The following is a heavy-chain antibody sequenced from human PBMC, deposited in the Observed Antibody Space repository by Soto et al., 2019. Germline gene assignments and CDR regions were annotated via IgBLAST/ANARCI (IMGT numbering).Heavy chain of an antibody. V-gene: IGHV3-30-3*01. CDR3: ARDPGLAMILRRGFDI. CDR2: IAYDGSIK. D-gene: IGHD3-22*01. Sequence: GGSLRLSCXASGXXFNNXXMXXXXQAPGKGLEWVTXIAYDGSIKTNADSVKGRFSISRDNSKDTLYLQMTSLRAEDTAVYYCARDPGLAMILRRGFDIWGQGTMVTVSS. J-gene: IGHJ3*02. CDR1: GXXFNNXX.